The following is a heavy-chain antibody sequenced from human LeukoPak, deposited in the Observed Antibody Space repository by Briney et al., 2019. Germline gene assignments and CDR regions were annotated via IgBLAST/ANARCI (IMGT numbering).Heavy chain of an antibody. CDR2: ISSSGSTI. V-gene: IGHV3-11*04. Sequence: GGSLRLSCAASGFTFSDYYMSWIRQAPGKGLEWVSYISSSGSTIYYADSVKGRFTISMDNAKHSLYLQMNSLRAEDTAVYYCARYKGATPIDYFDYWGQGTLVTVSS. J-gene: IGHJ4*02. D-gene: IGHD1-26*01. CDR1: GFTFSDYY. CDR3: ARYKGATPIDYFDY.